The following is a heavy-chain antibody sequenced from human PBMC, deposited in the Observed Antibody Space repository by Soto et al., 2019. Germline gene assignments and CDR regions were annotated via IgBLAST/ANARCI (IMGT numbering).Heavy chain of an antibody. CDR1: GYTFTSYY. D-gene: IGHD2-8*01. CDR2: INPSGGST. J-gene: IGHJ4*02. V-gene: IGHV1-46*01. CDR3: ASGHCTRNRCTGGNFDY. Sequence: ASVKVSCKASGYTFTSYYIQWVRQAPGQGLEWMGIINPSGGSTSYAQKSQGRVTMTRDTSTTTVYMELSSLRSEDTAVYYCASGHCTRNRCTGGNFDYWGQGTLVTVSS.